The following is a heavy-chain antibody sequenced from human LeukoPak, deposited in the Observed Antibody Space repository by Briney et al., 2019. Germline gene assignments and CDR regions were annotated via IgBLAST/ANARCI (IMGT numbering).Heavy chain of an antibody. CDR2: IYSGGNT. J-gene: IGHJ4*02. CDR3: ARRAGDYSHPYDY. CDR1: GFTFSSYG. D-gene: IGHD3-22*01. V-gene: IGHV3-53*01. Sequence: GGSLRLSCAASGFTFSSYGMHWVRQAPGKGLEWVSFIYSGGNTYYADSVKGRFTISRDNSKNTFHLQMSSLRAEDTAVYYCARRAGDYSHPYDYWGQGTLVTVSS.